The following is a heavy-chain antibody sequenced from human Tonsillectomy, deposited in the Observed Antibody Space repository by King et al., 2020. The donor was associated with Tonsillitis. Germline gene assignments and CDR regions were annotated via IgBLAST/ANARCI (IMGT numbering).Heavy chain of an antibody. CDR3: TRYCTTTSCYSMGKYYYFGMDV. D-gene: IGHD2-2*01. V-gene: IGHV1-2*02. J-gene: IGHJ6*02. CDR1: GYTFTDYS. Sequence: QLVQSGAEVKKPGASVKVSCKASGYTFTDYSMHWVRQAPGQGLEWMGWINPNSGGTNYAQKFQGRVTMTRDTSINTAYMEPSRLRSDDTAIYYCTRYCTTTSCYSMGKYYYFGMDVWGQGTPVTVS. CDR2: INPNSGGT.